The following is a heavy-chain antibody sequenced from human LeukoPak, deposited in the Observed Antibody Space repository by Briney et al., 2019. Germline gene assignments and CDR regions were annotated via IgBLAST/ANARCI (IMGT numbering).Heavy chain of an antibody. D-gene: IGHD3-10*02. CDR3: AELGITMIGGV. Sequence: GGSLRLSCAASGFTFSSYSMNWVRQAPGKGLEWVSYISASSNIIYYADSVKGRFTISRDNAKNSLYLQMNSLRAEDTAVYYCAELGITMIGGVWGKGTTVTISS. V-gene: IGHV3-48*04. CDR2: ISASSNII. J-gene: IGHJ6*04. CDR1: GFTFSSYS.